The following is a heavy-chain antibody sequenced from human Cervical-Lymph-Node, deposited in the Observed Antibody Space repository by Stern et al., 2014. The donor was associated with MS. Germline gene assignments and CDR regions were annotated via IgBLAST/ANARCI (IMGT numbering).Heavy chain of an antibody. CDR2: ISAYNGNT. Sequence: VQLVQSGAEVKKPWASLKVSCKASGYTFTSYGINWVRQAPGQGLEWVGRISAYNGNTNYAQQLQGRVTITTDTSTSTHYMQLRSLRYDDAAVYYCARVGMYQLLSWFDPWGQGTLVTVSS. V-gene: IGHV1-18*01. J-gene: IGHJ5*02. CDR1: GYTFTSYG. D-gene: IGHD2-2*01. CDR3: ARVGMYQLLSWFDP.